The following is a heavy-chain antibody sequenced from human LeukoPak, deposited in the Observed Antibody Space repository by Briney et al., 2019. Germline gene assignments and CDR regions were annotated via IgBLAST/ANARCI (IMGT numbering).Heavy chain of an antibody. CDR2: ISSSSSYI. J-gene: IGHJ4*02. CDR1: GFTFSSYS. Sequence: GGSLRLSCAASGFTFSSYSMNWVRQAPGKGPEWVSSISSSSSYIYYADSVKGRFTISRDNAKNSLYLQMNSLRAEDTAVYYCARDRSTMYSSGWPNDYWGQGTLVTVSS. D-gene: IGHD6-19*01. CDR3: ARDRSTMYSSGWPNDY. V-gene: IGHV3-21*01.